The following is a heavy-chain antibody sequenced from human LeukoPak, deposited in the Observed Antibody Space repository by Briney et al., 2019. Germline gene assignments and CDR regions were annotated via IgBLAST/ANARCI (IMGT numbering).Heavy chain of an antibody. Sequence: ASVKVSCKAPTDTFVSYGLTWVRQAPGQGLEWLGWISLNNGNTNYAQKFQGRVRMTTDTSTSTAYVEVRNLRSDDTAVYYCARGGLTYFDHWSQGTLVTVSS. CDR1: TDTFVSYG. J-gene: IGHJ4*02. V-gene: IGHV1-18*04. CDR2: ISLNNGNT. D-gene: IGHD3-16*01. CDR3: ARGGLTYFDH.